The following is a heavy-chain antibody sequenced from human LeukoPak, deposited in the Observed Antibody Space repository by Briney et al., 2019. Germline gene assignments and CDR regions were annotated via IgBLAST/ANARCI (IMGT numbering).Heavy chain of an antibody. J-gene: IGHJ3*01. Sequence: GESLKISCKGSGYTFTTYWIGWVRQMPGKGLEWIGLRNPADSDTRYSPPFQGQVTISVDKSISTAYLEWSSLKASDTAMYYCARHVSSSRVAYDVWGQGTMVTVSS. D-gene: IGHD2-2*01. V-gene: IGHV5-51*01. CDR3: ARHVSSSRVAYDV. CDR1: GYTFTTYW. CDR2: RNPADSDT.